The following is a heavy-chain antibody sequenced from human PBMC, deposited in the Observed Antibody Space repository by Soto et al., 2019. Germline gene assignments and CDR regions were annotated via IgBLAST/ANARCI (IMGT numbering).Heavy chain of an antibody. CDR1: GGSISSGGYY. D-gene: IGHD3-3*01. CDR3: ARTPSYHYDFWSGFYYGMDV. CDR2: IYYSGST. J-gene: IGHJ6*02. Sequence: SETLSLTRTVSGGSISSGGYYWSWIRQHPGKGLEWIGYIYYSGSTYYNPSLKSRVTISVDTSKNQFSLKLSSVTAADTAVYYCARTPSYHYDFWSGFYYGMDVWGQGTTVTVSS. V-gene: IGHV4-31*03.